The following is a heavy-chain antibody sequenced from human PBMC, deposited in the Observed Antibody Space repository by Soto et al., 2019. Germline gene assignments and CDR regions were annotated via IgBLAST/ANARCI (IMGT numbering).Heavy chain of an antibody. Sequence: ASETLSLTCAVSGDSFSGPNWWTWVRQPPGKGLEWIGDILQTGHTDYSPSLSSRLTISIDTSKREFSLNLTSVTATDTAVYYCARSPRRVGGKWYIDYWGQGALVTVSS. D-gene: IGHD1-20*01. V-gene: IGHV4-4*02. J-gene: IGHJ4*02. CDR3: ARSPRRVGGKWYIDY. CDR2: ILQTGHT. CDR1: GDSFSGPNW.